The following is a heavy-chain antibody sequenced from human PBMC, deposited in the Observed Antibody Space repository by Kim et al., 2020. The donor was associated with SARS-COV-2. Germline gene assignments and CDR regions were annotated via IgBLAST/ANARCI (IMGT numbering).Heavy chain of an antibody. V-gene: IGHV7-4-1*02. CDR3: ARDCRNTIFGVVITTHYGMDV. CDR1: GYTFTSYA. Sequence: ASVKVSCKASGYTFTSYAMNWVRQAPGQGLEWMGWINTNTGNPTYAQGFPGRFVFSLDTSASTAYLQISSLKAEDTAVYYCARDCRNTIFGVVITTHYGMDVWGQGTTVPVSS. D-gene: IGHD3-3*01. J-gene: IGHJ6*02. CDR2: INTNTGNP.